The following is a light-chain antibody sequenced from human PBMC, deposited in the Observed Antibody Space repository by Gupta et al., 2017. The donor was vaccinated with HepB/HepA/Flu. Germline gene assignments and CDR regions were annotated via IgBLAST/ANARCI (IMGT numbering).Light chain of an antibody. CDR2: GAS. CDR3: QQYGSSPGT. J-gene: IGKJ4*01. V-gene: IGKV3-20*01. CDR1: QSVSSSY. Sequence: EIVLTQSPGTLSLSPGERATLSCRASQSVSSSYLAWYQQKPGQAPRILIYGASSRATGIPDRFSGSGSGTDFTLTISRLEPEDFAVYYCQQYGSSPGTFGGGTKVEMK.